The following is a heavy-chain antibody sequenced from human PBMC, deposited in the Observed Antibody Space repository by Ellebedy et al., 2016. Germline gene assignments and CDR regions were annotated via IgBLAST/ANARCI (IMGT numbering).Heavy chain of an antibody. J-gene: IGHJ3*02. CDR2: IYYSGST. V-gene: IGHV4-30-4*01. D-gene: IGHD2-15*01. CDR1: GGSISSGDYY. CDR3: ARDPRYCSGGSCYSNAVDI. Sequence: SETLSLTCTVSGGSISSGDYYWSWILQPPGKGLEWIGYIYYSGSTYYNPSLKSRVTKSVDTSKNQFSLKLSSVTAADTAVYYCARDPRYCSGGSCYSNAVDIWGQGTMVTVSA.